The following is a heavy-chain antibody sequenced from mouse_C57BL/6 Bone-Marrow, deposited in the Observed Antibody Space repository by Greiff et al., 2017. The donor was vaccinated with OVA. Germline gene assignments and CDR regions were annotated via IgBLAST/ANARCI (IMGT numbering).Heavy chain of an antibody. CDR1: GYTFTSYT. CDR2: INPSSGYT. Sequence: QVQLKESGAELARPGASVKMSCKASGYTFTSYTMHWVKQRPGQGLEWIGYINPSSGYTKYNQKFKDKATLTADKSSSTAYMQLSSLTSEDSAVYYCATLYGSSLPFAYWGQGTLVTVSA. V-gene: IGHV1-4*01. CDR3: ATLYGSSLPFAY. D-gene: IGHD1-1*01. J-gene: IGHJ3*01.